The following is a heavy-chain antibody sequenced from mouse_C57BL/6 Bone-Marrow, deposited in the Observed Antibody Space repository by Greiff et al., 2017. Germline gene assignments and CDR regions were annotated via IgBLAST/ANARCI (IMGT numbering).Heavy chain of an antibody. CDR1: GYTFTSYT. CDR3: ARIGPADAMDY. V-gene: IGHV1-4*01. Sequence: VQLQQSGAELARPGASVKMSCKASGYTFTSYTMHWVKQRPGQGLEWIGYINPSSGYTKYNQKFKDKATLTADKSSSTAYMQLSSLTSEDSAVYYCARIGPADAMDYWGQGTSVTVSA. CDR2: INPSSGYT. D-gene: IGHD2-14*01. J-gene: IGHJ4*01.